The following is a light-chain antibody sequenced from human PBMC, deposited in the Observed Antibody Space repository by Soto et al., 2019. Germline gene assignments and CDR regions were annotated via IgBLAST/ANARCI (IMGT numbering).Light chain of an antibody. J-gene: IGLJ1*01. V-gene: IGLV2-23*01. CDR2: HGN. Sequence: QSALTQPASVSGSPGQSITISCTGTSSDVGGYNLVSWYQQQPDKAPKLMILHGNLRPSGVSNRYSGSKFGNTASLTFSGIQAEHQGDYYCCSYAGSSTLVFGTGTKVTVL. CDR1: SSDVGGYNL. CDR3: CSYAGSSTLV.